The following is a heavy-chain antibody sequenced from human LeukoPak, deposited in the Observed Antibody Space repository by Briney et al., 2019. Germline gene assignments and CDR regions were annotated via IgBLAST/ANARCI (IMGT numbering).Heavy chain of an antibody. J-gene: IGHJ4*02. CDR1: GGSMSSGGYY. CDR2: IYYSGST. CDR3: ARGGYYYDSSGYYSFDY. V-gene: IGHV4-30-4*08. Sequence: SQTLSLTCTVSGGSMSSGGYYCSWIRQHPGKGLEWIGYIYYSGSTYYNPSLKSRVTISVDTSKNQFSLKLSSVPAANTVVYYCARGGYYYDSSGYYSFDYWGQGTLVTVSS. D-gene: IGHD3-22*01.